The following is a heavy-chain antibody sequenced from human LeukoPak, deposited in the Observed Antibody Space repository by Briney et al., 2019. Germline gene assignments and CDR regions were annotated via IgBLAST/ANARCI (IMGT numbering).Heavy chain of an antibody. CDR1: GFTFSSYA. CDR3: AKGSYGDYAH. CDR2: ISGSGGST. D-gene: IGHD4-17*01. J-gene: IGHJ4*02. Sequence: GGSLRLSCAASGFTFSSYAMSWVRQAPGKGLEWVSTISGSGGSTYYADSVKGRFTISRDNSKNTVSLQMNILRVEDTAVYYCAKGSYGDYAHWGQGTLVTVSS. V-gene: IGHV3-23*01.